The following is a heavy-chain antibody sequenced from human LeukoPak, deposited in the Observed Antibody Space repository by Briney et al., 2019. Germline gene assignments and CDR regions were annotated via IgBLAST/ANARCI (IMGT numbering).Heavy chain of an antibody. CDR2: ISSSGSTI. CDR3: ARVALVSGPSYGSESEAADY. Sequence: GGSLRLSCAASGFTFSSYEMNWVRQAPGKGLEWVSYISSSGSTIYYADSVRGRFTISRDNPKNSLYPQMNSLRAEDTAVYYCARVALVSGPSYGSESEAADYWGQGTLVTVSS. D-gene: IGHD3-10*01. J-gene: IGHJ4*02. V-gene: IGHV3-48*03. CDR1: GFTFSSYE.